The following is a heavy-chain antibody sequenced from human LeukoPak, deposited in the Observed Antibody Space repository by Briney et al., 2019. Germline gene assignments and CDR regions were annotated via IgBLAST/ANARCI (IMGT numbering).Heavy chain of an antibody. D-gene: IGHD2-15*01. CDR2: ISGSGGST. CDR3: AKNGDRGAFCSGGTCYPYYYYYMDV. V-gene: IGHV3-23*01. J-gene: IGHJ6*03. Sequence: GGTLRLSCAASGFTFSSYGMSWVRQAPGKGLEWVSAISGSGGSTYYADSVKGRFTISRDNSKNTLYLQMNSLRAEDTAVYYCAKNGDRGAFCSGGTCYPYYYYYMDVWGKGTTVIIYS. CDR1: GFTFSSYG.